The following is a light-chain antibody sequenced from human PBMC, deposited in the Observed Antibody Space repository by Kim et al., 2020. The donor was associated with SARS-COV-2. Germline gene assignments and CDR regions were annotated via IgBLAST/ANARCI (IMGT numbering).Light chain of an antibody. CDR3: QQSYIRPLFT. CDR1: QSISNF. J-gene: IGKJ3*01. CDR2: AAS. V-gene: IGKV1-39*01. Sequence: SVGDRVTITCRATQSISNFLNWYQHKPGKAPKLLIYAASSLQSVVPSRFSGSGSGTDFTLTISSLQPEDFATYYCQQSYIRPLFTFGPGTKVDIK.